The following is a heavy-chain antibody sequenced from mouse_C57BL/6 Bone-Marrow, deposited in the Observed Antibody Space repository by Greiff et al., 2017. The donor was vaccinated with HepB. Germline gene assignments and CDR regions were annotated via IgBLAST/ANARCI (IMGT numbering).Heavy chain of an antibody. V-gene: IGHV1-69*01. J-gene: IGHJ3*01. CDR3: ARVGGAWFAY. Sequence: QVQLQQPGAELVMPGASVKLSCKASGYTFTSYWMHWVKQRPGQGLEWIGEIDPSDSYTNYNQKFKGKSTFTVDKSSSTAYMQLSSLTSEDSAVYYCARVGGAWFAYWGQGTLVTVSA. CDR1: GYTFTSYW. CDR2: IDPSDSYT.